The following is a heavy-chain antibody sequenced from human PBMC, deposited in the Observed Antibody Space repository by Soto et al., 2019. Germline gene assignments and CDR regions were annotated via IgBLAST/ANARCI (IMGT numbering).Heavy chain of an antibody. CDR1: RYSFTSYL. CDR2: IDPSVSYT. V-gene: IGHV5-10-1*01. D-gene: IGHD3-10*01. CDR3: ARSRVEGSGSYSYYYDGMDV. J-gene: IGHJ6*02. Sequence: LKLTREGCRYSFTSYLISWVRQMPGKGLEWMGRIDPSVSYTNYSPPFQGHGTISADKSISTAYLQWSSLKASDTAMYYCARSRVEGSGSYSYYYDGMDVWGQGTTVPVSS.